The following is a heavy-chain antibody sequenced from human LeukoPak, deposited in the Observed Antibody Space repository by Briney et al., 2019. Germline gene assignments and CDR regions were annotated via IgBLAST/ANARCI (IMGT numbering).Heavy chain of an antibody. CDR1: GFTVSSNY. J-gene: IGHJ4*02. CDR2: IYSGGST. D-gene: IGHD2-2*01. CDR3: ARRREPAAAFDY. V-gene: IGHV3-53*01. Sequence: GGSLRLSCAASGFTVSSNYMSWVRQAPGKGLEWVSVIYSGGSTYYAVSVKGRFTISRDNSKNTLYLQMNSLRAEDTAVYYCARRREPAAAFDYWGQGTLVTVSS.